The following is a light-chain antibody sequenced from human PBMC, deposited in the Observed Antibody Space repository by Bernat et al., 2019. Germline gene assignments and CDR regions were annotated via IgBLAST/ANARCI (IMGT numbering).Light chain of an antibody. CDR1: SLRSYY. V-gene: IGLV3-19*01. J-gene: IGLJ2*01. CDR3: NSRDSSGKNIGVV. Sequence: SSELTQDPAVSVALGQTVRITCQGDSLRSYYASWYQQKPGQAPVLVIYGKNNRPSGIPDRFSGSSSGNTASLTITGAQEEDEADYYCNSRDSSGKNIGVVCGGGTKLTVL. CDR2: GKN.